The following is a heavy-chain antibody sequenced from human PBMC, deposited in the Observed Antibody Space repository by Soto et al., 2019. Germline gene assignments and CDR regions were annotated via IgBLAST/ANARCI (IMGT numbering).Heavy chain of an antibody. Sequence: QVQLQQWGAGLLKPSETLSLTCAVYGGSFRGYYWSWIRQPPGKGLEWIGEINHSGSTNYNPSLKSRVTISVDTSKNQFALKLSSVTAAVTAVYYCARVVVAATRASWFDPWGQGTLVTVSS. V-gene: IGHV4-34*01. CDR2: INHSGST. CDR1: GGSFRGYY. D-gene: IGHD2-15*01. CDR3: ARVVVAATRASWFDP. J-gene: IGHJ5*02.